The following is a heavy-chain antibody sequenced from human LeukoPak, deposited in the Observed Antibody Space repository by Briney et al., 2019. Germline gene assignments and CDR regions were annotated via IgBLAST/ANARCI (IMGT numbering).Heavy chain of an antibody. Sequence: ASVTVSFTASGGTFSIYAISWVRQAPGQGLEWVGWINTNTGNPTYAQGFTGRFVFSLDTSVSTAYLQISSLKAEDTAVYYCARDMGYGDRREWDYWGQGTLVTVSS. J-gene: IGHJ4*02. V-gene: IGHV7-4-1*02. D-gene: IGHD4-17*01. CDR3: ARDMGYGDRREWDY. CDR2: INTNTGNP. CDR1: GGTFSIYA.